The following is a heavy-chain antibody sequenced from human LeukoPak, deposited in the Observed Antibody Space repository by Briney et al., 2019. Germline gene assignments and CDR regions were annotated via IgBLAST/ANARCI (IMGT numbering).Heavy chain of an antibody. CDR2: ISGSGGST. CDR3: AKDSIVGYYPLIDY. CDR1: GFTFSRYA. D-gene: IGHD3-22*01. Sequence: PGGSLRLSCAASGFTFSRYAMTWVRQAPGKGLEWVSAISGSGGSTYYADSVKGRFTISRDNSKNTLYLQMNSLRAEDTAVYYCAKDSIVGYYPLIDYWGQGTLVTVSS. J-gene: IGHJ4*02. V-gene: IGHV3-23*01.